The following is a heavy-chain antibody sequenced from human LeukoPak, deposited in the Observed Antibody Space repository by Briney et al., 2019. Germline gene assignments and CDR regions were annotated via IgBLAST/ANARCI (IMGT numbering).Heavy chain of an antibody. D-gene: IGHD3-22*01. J-gene: IGHJ2*01. Sequence: SETLSLTCTVSGGSISSYYWSWIRQPPGKGLEWIGYIYYSGGTNYNPSLKSRVTISVDTSKNQFSLKLSSVTAADTAVYYCAGDLSYDYDSSGPNWYFDLWGRGTLVTVSS. V-gene: IGHV4-59*12. CDR3: AGDLSYDYDSSGPNWYFDL. CDR2: IYYSGGT. CDR1: GGSISSYY.